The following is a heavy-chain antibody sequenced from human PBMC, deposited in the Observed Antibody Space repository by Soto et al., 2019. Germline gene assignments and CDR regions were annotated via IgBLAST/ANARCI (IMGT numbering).Heavy chain of an antibody. CDR2: IHPYGGNT. V-gene: IGHV1-46*01. J-gene: IGHJ6*02. D-gene: IGHD2-21*01. CDR1: GYTFTSHY. Sequence: QVQLVQSGAAVRKPGASVRVSCKSSGYTFTSHYMHWVRQATGQGLEWMGLIHPYGGNTIYPQTFNGIISMTSVTSTDTVYMDLSSLRSDDASVDYCAGDISRRQTYFGMDVWGRGTTGTVSS. CDR3: AGDISRRQTYFGMDV.